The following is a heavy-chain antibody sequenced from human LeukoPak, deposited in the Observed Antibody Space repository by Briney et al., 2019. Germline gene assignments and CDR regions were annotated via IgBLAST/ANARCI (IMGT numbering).Heavy chain of an antibody. CDR1: GFTFSSYS. Sequence: GGSLRLSCAASGFTFSSYSMNWVRQAPGKGLEWVSSISSSSSYIYYADSVKGQFTISRDNAKNSLYLQMNSLGAEDTAVYYCARFNGSGSSFDYWGQGTLVTVSS. V-gene: IGHV3-21*01. D-gene: IGHD3-10*01. CDR2: ISSSSSYI. CDR3: ARFNGSGSSFDY. J-gene: IGHJ4*02.